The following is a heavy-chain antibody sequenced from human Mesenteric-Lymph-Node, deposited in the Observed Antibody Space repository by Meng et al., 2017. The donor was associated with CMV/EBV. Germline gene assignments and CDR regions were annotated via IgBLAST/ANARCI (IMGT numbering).Heavy chain of an antibody. V-gene: IGHV5-51*01. J-gene: IGHJ4*02. CDR3: TRRAYSSGWLMGY. D-gene: IGHD6-19*01. Sequence: GGSLRLSCKGSGYSFAAYSIGWVRQTPGKGLEWMGIICPGDSDSRYSPSFQGQVTISADKSISTAYLQWSSLKASDSAMYSCTRRAYSSGWLMGYWGQGTLVTVSS. CDR1: GYSFAAYS. CDR2: ICPGDSDS.